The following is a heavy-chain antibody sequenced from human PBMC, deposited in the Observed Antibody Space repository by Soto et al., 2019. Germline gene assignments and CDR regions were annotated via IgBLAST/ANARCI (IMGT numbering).Heavy chain of an antibody. J-gene: IGHJ2*01. CDR3: ARAENCRDSSAYYYWYLGL. CDR1: GYIFTAYS. Sequence: ASVKVSCKASGYIFTAYSMHWVRRAPGQGLEWMGVVNPSGGSTNYAQKFQGRITLTRDTSRSTVYMDLSSLTSEDTAVYYCARAENCRDSSAYYYWYLGLWGRGTLVTVSS. V-gene: IGHV1-46*01. CDR2: VNPSGGST. D-gene: IGHD3-22*01.